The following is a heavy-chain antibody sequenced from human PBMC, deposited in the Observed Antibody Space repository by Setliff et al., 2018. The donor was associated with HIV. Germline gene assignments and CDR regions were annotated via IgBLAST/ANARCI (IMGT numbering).Heavy chain of an antibody. D-gene: IGHD2-15*01. Sequence: SETLSLTCTVYGGSLTNHYWTWIRQPPGRGLEWIGEITDTGHTNYNSSLQSRATISLDTPRKQFSLNLTSVTASDAAVYYCARAPSCIGGNCILYYYYYSGLDAWGQGTTVTVSS. CDR2: ITDTGHT. V-gene: IGHV4-34*01. CDR3: ARAPSCIGGNCILYYYYYSGLDA. J-gene: IGHJ6*02. CDR1: GGSLTNHY.